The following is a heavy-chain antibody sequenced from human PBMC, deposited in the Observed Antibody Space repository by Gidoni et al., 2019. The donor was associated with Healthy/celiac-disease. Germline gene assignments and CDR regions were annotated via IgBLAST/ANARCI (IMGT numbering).Heavy chain of an antibody. CDR1: GGTFSSYA. V-gene: IGHV1-69*19. CDR2: IIPIFGTA. D-gene: IGHD3-3*01. CDR3: ARSTRFFTIFGVATSLYGMDV. J-gene: IGHJ6*02. Sequence: QVQLVQSGAEVKKPGSSVKVSCKASGGTFSSYAISWVRQAPGQGLEWMGGIIPIFGTANYAQKFQGRVTITADESTSTAYMELSSLRSEDTAVYYCARSTRFFTIFGVATSLYGMDVWGQGTTVTVSS.